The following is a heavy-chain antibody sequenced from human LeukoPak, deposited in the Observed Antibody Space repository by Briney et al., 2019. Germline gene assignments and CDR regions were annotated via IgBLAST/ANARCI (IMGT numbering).Heavy chain of an antibody. Sequence: PGGSLRLSCAASGFTFSSYYMNWVRQAPGKGLEWVSYISSSGSTISYADSVKGRFTISRDNAKNSLFLQMNSLRAEDTAVYYCARGGRHLCQRVVWGQRPLVTVSS. D-gene: IGHD2-2*01. V-gene: IGHV3-48*03. CDR2: ISSSGSTI. J-gene: IGHJ4*02. CDR1: GFTFSSYY. CDR3: ARGGRHLCQRVV.